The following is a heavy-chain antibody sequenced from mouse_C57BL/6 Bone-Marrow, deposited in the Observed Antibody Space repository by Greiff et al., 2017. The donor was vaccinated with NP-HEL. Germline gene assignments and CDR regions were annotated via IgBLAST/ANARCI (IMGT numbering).Heavy chain of an antibody. V-gene: IGHV1-26*01. J-gene: IGHJ2*01. CDR3: ARRASGYGYFDY. D-gene: IGHD3-2*02. CDR2: INPNNGGT. Sequence: VQLQQSGPELVKPGASVKISCKASGYTFTDYYMNWVKQSHGKSLEWIGDINPNNGGTSYNQKFKGKATLTVDKSSSTAYMELRSLTSEDSAVYYCARRASGYGYFDYRGQGTTLTVSS. CDR1: GYTFTDYY.